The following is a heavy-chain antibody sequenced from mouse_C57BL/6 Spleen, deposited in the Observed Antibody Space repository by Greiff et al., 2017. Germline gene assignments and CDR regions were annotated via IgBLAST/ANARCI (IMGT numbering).Heavy chain of an antibody. D-gene: IGHD3-2*02. CDR3: ATLGSSGPFAY. V-gene: IGHV1-64*01. Sequence: VQLQQPGAELVKPGASVKLSCKASGYTFTSYWMHWVKQRPGQGLEWIGMIHPNSGSTNYNEKFKSKATLTVDKSSSTAYMQLSSLTSEDSAVYYCATLGSSGPFAYWGQGTLVTVSA. J-gene: IGHJ3*01. CDR2: IHPNSGST. CDR1: GYTFTSYW.